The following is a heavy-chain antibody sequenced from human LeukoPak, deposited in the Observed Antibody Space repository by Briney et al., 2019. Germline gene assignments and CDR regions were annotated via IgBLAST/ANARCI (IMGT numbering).Heavy chain of an antibody. V-gene: IGHV4-59*12. D-gene: IGHD5-18*01. CDR1: SGPFRTYY. CDR3: ARSDGYGLVGI. CDR2: IFYNEGT. Sequence: PSETLSLTCTVSSGPFRTYYWSWIRQPPGKGLEWIGYIFYNEGTSYNPSLKSRVTISVDTSNNQLSLKVNSVTAADTAVCYCARSDGYGLVGIWGQGTMVTVSS. J-gene: IGHJ3*02.